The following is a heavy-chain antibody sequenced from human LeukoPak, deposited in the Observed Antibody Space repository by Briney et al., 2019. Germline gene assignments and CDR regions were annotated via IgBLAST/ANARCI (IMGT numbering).Heavy chain of an antibody. J-gene: IGHJ5*02. CDR1: GFTFSDYY. V-gene: IGHV3-30*02. CDR2: IRYDGSNK. Sequence: PGGSLRLSCAASGFTFSDYYMSWIRQAPGKGLEWVAFIRYDGSNKYYADSVKGRFTISRDNSKNTLYLQMNSLRAEDTAVYYCAKDRKYNWNYRWFDPWGQGTLVTVSS. CDR3: AKDRKYNWNYRWFDP. D-gene: IGHD1-7*01.